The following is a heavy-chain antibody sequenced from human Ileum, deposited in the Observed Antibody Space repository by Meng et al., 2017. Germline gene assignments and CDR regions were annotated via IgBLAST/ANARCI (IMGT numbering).Heavy chain of an antibody. CDR2: INHGGNN. V-gene: IGHV4-34*01. Sequence: QVRRQQWGAGMLRPADALPRTGAVYGGSLTAYYWSWTRQTTGKGLEGIGEINHGGNNNYNPSLTSRVTISIDTSRDQFSLKLTSVTAADTAVYYCARVELRGDTRDSCGLDHWGQGTLVTVSS. J-gene: IGHJ4*02. D-gene: IGHD3-22*01. CDR3: ARVELRGDTRDSCGLDH. CDR1: GGSLTAYY.